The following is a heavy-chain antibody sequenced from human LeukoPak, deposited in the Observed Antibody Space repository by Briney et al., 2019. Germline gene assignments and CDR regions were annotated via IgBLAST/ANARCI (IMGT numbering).Heavy chain of an antibody. CDR1: GYTFTSYG. D-gene: IGHD6-19*01. J-gene: IGHJ4*02. CDR2: ISAYNGNT. V-gene: IGHV1-18*01. CDR3: ARDVAVAGTDVVDY. Sequence: GASVKVSCKASGYTFTSYGIRWVRQAPGQGLEWMGWISAYNGNTNYAQKLQGRVTMTTDTSTSTAYMELRSLRSDDTAVYYCARDVAVAGTDVVDYWGQGTLVTVSS.